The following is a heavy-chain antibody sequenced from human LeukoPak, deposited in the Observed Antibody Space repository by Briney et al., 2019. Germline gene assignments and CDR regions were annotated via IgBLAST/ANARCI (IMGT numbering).Heavy chain of an antibody. Sequence: GASVKVSCKASGYTFTSYGMSWVRQAPGQGLEWMGGISAYNGNTNYAQKLQGRVTMTTDTSTSTAYMELRSLRSDDTAVYYCASLGYCSSTSCSYYFDYWGQGTLVTVSS. J-gene: IGHJ4*02. CDR1: GYTFTSYG. CDR3: ASLGYCSSTSCSYYFDY. CDR2: ISAYNGNT. V-gene: IGHV1-18*01. D-gene: IGHD2-2*03.